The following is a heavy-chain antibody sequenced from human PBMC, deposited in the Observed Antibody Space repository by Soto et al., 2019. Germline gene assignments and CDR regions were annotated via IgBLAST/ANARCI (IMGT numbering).Heavy chain of an antibody. Sequence: ASVKVSCKASGYTFTGYYMHWVRQAPGQGLEWMGWINPNSGGTNYAQKFQGWVTMTRDTSISTAYMELSRLRSDDTAVYYCARVGQWLTVYIDYWGQGTLVTVSS. CDR3: ARVGQWLTVYIDY. CDR2: INPNSGGT. CDR1: GYTFTGYY. J-gene: IGHJ4*02. D-gene: IGHD6-19*01. V-gene: IGHV1-2*04.